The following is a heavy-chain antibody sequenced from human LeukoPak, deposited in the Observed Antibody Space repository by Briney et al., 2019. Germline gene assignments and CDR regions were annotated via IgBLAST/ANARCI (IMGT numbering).Heavy chain of an antibody. V-gene: IGHV3-21*01. CDR2: ITSSSRYI. CDR1: GFTFNSYS. Sequence: PGGSLRLSCAASGFTFNSYSMNWIRQAPGKGLEWVSSITSSSRYIKYSDSVKGRFTISRDNARSSLYLQMNSLRAEDTAVYYCARDTLFYYFDYWGQGTLVTVS. J-gene: IGHJ4*02. CDR3: ARDTLFYYFDY.